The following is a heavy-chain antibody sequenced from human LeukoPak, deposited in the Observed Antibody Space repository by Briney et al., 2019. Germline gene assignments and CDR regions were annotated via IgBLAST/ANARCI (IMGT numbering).Heavy chain of an antibody. J-gene: IGHJ3*02. CDR3: ARDMIPGGSHDAFDI. Sequence: GGSLRLSCAASGFTFSHYWMSWVRQAPGKGLEWVANLNQDGGEKYYVDSVKGRFTISRDNAKSSLYLQMNSLRAEDTAVYYCARDMIPGGSHDAFDIWGQGTMVTVSS. CDR2: LNQDGGEK. D-gene: IGHD3-16*01. V-gene: IGHV3-7*01. CDR1: GFTFSHYW.